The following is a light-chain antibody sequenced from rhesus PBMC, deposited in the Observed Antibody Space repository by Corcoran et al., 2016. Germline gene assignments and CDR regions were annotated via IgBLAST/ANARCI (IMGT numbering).Light chain of an antibody. CDR3: QHGYGTPLT. Sequence: DIQMTQSPSSLSASVGDRVTITCRASENVNNYLNWYQQKQGKAPKLLIYKASTLQSEVPSRFSGSGSWTDYTFTISSLQPEDVATYYCQHGYGTPLTFGGGTKVEIK. V-gene: IGKV1-74*01. J-gene: IGKJ4*01. CDR2: KAS. CDR1: ENVNNY.